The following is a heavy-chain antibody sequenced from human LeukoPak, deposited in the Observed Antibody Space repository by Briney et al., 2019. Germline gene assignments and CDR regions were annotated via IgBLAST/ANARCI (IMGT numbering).Heavy chain of an antibody. J-gene: IGHJ4*02. V-gene: IGHV1-8*03. Sequence: ASVEVSCKASGYTFTSYDINWVRQATGQGLEWMGWMNPNSGNTGYAQKFQGRVTITRNTSISTAYMELSSLRSEDTAVYYCARGRYSSSWHIDYWGQGTLVTVSS. CDR3: ARGRYSSSWHIDY. D-gene: IGHD6-13*01. CDR2: MNPNSGNT. CDR1: GYTFTSYD.